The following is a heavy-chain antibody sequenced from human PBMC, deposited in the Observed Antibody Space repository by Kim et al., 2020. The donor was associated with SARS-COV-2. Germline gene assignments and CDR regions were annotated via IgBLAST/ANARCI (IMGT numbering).Heavy chain of an antibody. CDR2: IIPIFGTA. V-gene: IGHV1-69*13. CDR3: AAYSSSWYPTPTTSFDY. J-gene: IGHJ4*02. CDR1: GGTFSSYA. D-gene: IGHD6-13*01. Sequence: SVKVSCKASGGTFSSYAISWVRQAPGQGLEWMGGIIPIFGTANYAQKFQGRVTITADESTSTAYMELSSLRSEDTAVYYCAAYSSSWYPTPTTSFDYWGQGTLVTVSS.